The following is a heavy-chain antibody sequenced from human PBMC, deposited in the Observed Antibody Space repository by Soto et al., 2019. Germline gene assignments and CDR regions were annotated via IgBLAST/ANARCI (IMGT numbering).Heavy chain of an antibody. CDR1: GFTFSSYA. Sequence: EVQLLESGGGLVQPGGSLRLSCAASGFTFSSYAMSWVRQAPGKGLEWVSAISGSGGSTYYADSVKGRFTISRDNSKNTRYRQMKGLRPEDMVVYVWAIGSWGLAQQSPGGGYYGMDVWGQGTTVTVSS. D-gene: IGHD3-3*02. V-gene: IGHV3-23*01. CDR2: ISGSGGST. J-gene: IGHJ6*02. CDR3: AIGSWGLAQQSPGGGYYGMDV.